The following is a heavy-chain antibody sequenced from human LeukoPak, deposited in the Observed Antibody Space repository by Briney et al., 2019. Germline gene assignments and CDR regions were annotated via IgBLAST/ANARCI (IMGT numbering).Heavy chain of an antibody. D-gene: IGHD3-9*01. J-gene: IGHJ5*02. Sequence: MASETLSLTCTVSGGSISSYYWSWIRQPPGKGLEWIGYIYYSGSTNYNPSLKSRVTISVDTSKNQFSLKLSSVTAADTAVYYCARVGGPLRYYDILTGKNWFDPWGQGTLVTVSS. V-gene: IGHV4-59*08. CDR1: GGSISSYY. CDR3: ARVGGPLRYYDILTGKNWFDP. CDR2: IYYSGST.